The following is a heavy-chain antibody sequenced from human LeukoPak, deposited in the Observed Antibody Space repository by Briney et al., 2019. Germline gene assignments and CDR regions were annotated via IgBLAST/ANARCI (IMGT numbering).Heavy chain of an antibody. V-gene: IGHV1-46*01. CDR1: GYTFTSNY. D-gene: IGHD2-2*01. CDR3: ARDCSSTRCQGPVFNH. CDR2: IHPSGGNT. J-gene: IGHJ4*02. Sequence: ASVKVSCKASGYTFTSNYMHWVRQAPGQGLEWMGIIHPSGGNTNYAQKFQGRVAMTRDTSTSTVYMELSSLRSEDTAIYYCARDCSSTRCQGPVFNHGGEGTLVTVSS.